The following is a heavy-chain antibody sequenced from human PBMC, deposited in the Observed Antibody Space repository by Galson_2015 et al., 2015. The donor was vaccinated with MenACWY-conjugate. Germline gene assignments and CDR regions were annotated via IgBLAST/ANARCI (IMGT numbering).Heavy chain of an antibody. V-gene: IGHV2-70*04. D-gene: IGHD3-16*01. J-gene: IGHJ4*02. Sequence: PALVQPTQTLTLTCTFSGFSLTTSGMRVSWIRQPPGKALEWLGHIDWDDDKFYSTPLKTRLTISKDTSKNQVVLTMTNMDSVDTATYYCARTSPTFYFDYWGQGILVTVSS. CDR2: IDWDDDK. CDR3: ARTSPTFYFDY. CDR1: GFSLTTSGMR.